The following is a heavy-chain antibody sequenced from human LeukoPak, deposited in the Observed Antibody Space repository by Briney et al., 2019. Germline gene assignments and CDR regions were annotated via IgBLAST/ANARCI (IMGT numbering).Heavy chain of an antibody. J-gene: IGHJ4*02. CDR1: GYSFTSYW. Sequence: GESLKISCKGSGYSFTSYWIGWVRQMPGKGLEWMVIIYPGDSDTRYSPSFQGQVTISADKSISTAYLQWSSLKASDTAMYYCAILGVYYDSSGYYFFDYWGQGTLVTVSS. D-gene: IGHD3-22*01. CDR3: AILGVYYDSSGYYFFDY. CDR2: IYPGDSDT. V-gene: IGHV5-51*01.